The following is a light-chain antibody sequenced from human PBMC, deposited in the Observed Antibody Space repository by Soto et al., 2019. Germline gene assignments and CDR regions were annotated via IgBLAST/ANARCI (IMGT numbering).Light chain of an antibody. CDR3: QQLHTYPFT. J-gene: IGKJ4*01. Sequence: DMQLTQSPSFLSASVGDRVTITCRASQGIDSYLAWYQQKPGKAPKLLIYPASTLEGGVPSRFSGSGSGTEFTLTISTLQPEDFATYYCQQLHTYPFTVGGGTKVEIQ. V-gene: IGKV1-9*01. CDR2: PAS. CDR1: QGIDSY.